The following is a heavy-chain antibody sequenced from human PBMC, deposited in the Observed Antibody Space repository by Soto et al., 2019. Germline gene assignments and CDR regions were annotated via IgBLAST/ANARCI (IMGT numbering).Heavy chain of an antibody. J-gene: IGHJ3*02. D-gene: IGHD3-10*01. CDR3: GGRRWFGDTFDI. CDR2: IYYSGKP. Sequence: QLQLQESGPGLVKPSETLSLTCTVSGGSISSGDYYWGWIRRPPGKGLVYIGNIYYSGKPYYNPSLRGRVTISVHTSKSQFSLSLSSVTAADTAVYYCGGRRWFGDTFDIWGQGAMVTVSS. V-gene: IGHV4-39*01. CDR1: GGSISSGDYY.